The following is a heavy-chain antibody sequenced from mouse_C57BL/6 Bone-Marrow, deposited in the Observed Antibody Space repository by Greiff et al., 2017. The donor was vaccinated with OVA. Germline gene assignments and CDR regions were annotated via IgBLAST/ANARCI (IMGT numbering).Heavy chain of an antibody. CDR1: GYTFTSYW. J-gene: IGHJ3*01. CDR2: IDPSDSAT. D-gene: IGHD2-3*01. Sequence: QVQLKQPGAELVRPGSSVKLSCKASGYTFTSYWMHWVKQRPIQGLEWIGNIDPSDSATHYNQKFKDKATLTLDKSSSTAYMQLSSLTSEDSAVYYCASSYDGYYIWFAYWGQGTLVTVSA. V-gene: IGHV1-52*01. CDR3: ASSYDGYYIWFAY.